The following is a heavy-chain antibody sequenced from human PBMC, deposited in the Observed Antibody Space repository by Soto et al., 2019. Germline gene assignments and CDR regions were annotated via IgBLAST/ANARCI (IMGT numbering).Heavy chain of an antibody. J-gene: IGHJ4*02. CDR2: INHSGST. Sequence: PSETLSLTCTISGSSINNYYWSWIRQPPGKGLEWIGEINHSGSTNYNPSLKSRVTISVDTSKNQFSLKLSSVTAADTAVYYCARRYDFWSGYWVPESMALDYWGQGTLVTVSS. V-gene: IGHV4-34*01. CDR3: ARRYDFWSGYWVPESMALDY. D-gene: IGHD3-3*01. CDR1: GSSINNYY.